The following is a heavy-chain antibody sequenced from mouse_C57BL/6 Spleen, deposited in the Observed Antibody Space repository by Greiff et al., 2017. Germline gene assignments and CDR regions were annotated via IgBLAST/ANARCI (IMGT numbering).Heavy chain of an antibody. CDR1: GYSFTGYY. D-gene: IGHD2-3*01. CDR3: AISPYDGYYEAWFAY. J-gene: IGHJ3*01. CDR2: INPSTGGT. V-gene: IGHV1-42*01. Sequence: EVQLVESGPELVKPGASVKISCKASGYSFTGYYMNWVKQSPEKSLEWIGEINPSTGGTTYNQKFKAKATLTVDKSSSTAYMQLKSLTSEDSAVYYCAISPYDGYYEAWFAYWGQGTLVTVSA.